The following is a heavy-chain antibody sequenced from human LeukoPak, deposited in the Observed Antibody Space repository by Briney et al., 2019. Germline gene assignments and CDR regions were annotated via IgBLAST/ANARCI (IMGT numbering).Heavy chain of an antibody. Sequence: GGSLRLSCAASGFTFSSYIMNWVRQAPGKGLEWVSSISSSSSYIYYADSVKGRFTIFRDNAKNSLYLQMNSLRAEDTAVYYCARTIAARCFDYWGQGTLVTVSS. CDR1: GFTFSSYI. D-gene: IGHD6-6*01. CDR3: ARTIAARCFDY. J-gene: IGHJ4*02. CDR2: ISSSSSYI. V-gene: IGHV3-21*01.